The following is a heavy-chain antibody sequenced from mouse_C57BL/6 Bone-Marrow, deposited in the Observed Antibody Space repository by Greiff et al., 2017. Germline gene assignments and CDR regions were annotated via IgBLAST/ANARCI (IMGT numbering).Heavy chain of an antibody. Sequence: EVQLQQSGPELVKPGASVKIPCKASGYTFTDYNMDWVKQSNGKSLEWSGDINPNNGGTIYNQKFKGKATLTVDTSSSTAYMELRRLTSEDTEVYYCARYSNSLYAMDYCGQGTSVTVSS. J-gene: IGHJ4*01. V-gene: IGHV1-18*01. D-gene: IGHD2-5*01. CDR3: ARYSNSLYAMDY. CDR1: GYTFTDYN. CDR2: INPNNGGT.